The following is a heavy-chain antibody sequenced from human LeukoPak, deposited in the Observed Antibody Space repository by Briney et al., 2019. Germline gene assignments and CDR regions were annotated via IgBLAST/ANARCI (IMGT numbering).Heavy chain of an antibody. V-gene: IGHV1-18*01. CDR3: ARERVDDYVWGSSEGDY. J-gene: IGHJ4*02. CDR1: GYTFTSYG. CDR2: ISAYNGNT. D-gene: IGHD3-16*01. Sequence: ASVKVSCKASGYTFTSYGISWVRQAPGQGLEWMGWISAYNGNTNYAQKLQGRVTMTTDTSTSTAYMELRSLRSDDTAVYYCARERVDDYVWGSSEGDYWGQGTLVTVSS.